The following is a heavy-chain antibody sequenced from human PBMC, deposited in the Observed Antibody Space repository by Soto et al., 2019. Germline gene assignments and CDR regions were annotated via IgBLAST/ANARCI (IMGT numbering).Heavy chain of an antibody. D-gene: IGHD3-3*02. CDR1: GVSISSSIYY. J-gene: IGHJ5*02. V-gene: IGHV4-39*01. CDR3: ASPKIAFYNWFDP. Sequence: SETLSITCSVSGVSISSSIYYWGWLRQPPGKGLEWIGSIYYSGSTYYNPSLKSRVTISVDTSKNQFSLKLSSVTAADTAVYYCASPKIAFYNWFDPWGQGTLVTVSS. CDR2: IYYSGST.